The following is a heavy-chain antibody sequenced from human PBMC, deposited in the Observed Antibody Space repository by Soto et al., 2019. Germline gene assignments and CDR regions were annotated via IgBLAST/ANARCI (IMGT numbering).Heavy chain of an antibody. CDR2: TYYRSEWFN. V-gene: IGHV6-1*01. J-gene: IGHJ4*01. CDR3: ARDIDFAY. CDR1: GYSVSSNSAG. Sequence: SQTRSLTCVISGYSVSSNSAGWNLIRQSPSRGLEWLGRTYYRSEWFNEYAVSVKSRITIDPDTSRNQISLQLNSVTPEDTAIYYCARDIDFAYWGRGTQVTVSS. D-gene: IGHD3-10*01.